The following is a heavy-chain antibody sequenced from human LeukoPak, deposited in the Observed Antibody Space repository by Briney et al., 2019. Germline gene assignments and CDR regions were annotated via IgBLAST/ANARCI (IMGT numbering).Heavy chain of an antibody. D-gene: IGHD3-3*01. V-gene: IGHV3-7*01. CDR3: SAGDFLGCFPFNL. CDR2: IKQDGSEK. J-gene: IGHJ4*01. Sequence: GGSLRLSCAASGFTFSSYWMSWVRQAPGKGLEWVANIKQDGSEKYYVDSVKGRFTISRDNAKNSLYLQMNSLRAEDTAVYYCSAGDFLGCFPFNLWGQGTLVTVSS. CDR1: GFTFSSYW.